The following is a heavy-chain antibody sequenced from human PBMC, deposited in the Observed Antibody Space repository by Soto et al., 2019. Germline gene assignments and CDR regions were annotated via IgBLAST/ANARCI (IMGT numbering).Heavy chain of an antibody. CDR3: ARVRVDCSSTSCYDYYYYGMDV. CDR1: GGSISSGGYY. D-gene: IGHD2-2*01. Sequence: NPSETLSLTCTVSGGSISSGGYYWSWIRQHPGKGLEWIGYIYYSGSTYYNPSLKSRVTISVDTSKNQFSLKLSSVTAADTAVYYCARVRVDCSSTSCYDYYYYGMDVWGQGTTVTVSS. J-gene: IGHJ6*02. CDR2: IYYSGST. V-gene: IGHV4-31*03.